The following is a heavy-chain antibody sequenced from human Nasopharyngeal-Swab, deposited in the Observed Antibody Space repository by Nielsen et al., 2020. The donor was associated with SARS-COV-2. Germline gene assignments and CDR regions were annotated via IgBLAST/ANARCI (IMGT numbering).Heavy chain of an antibody. CDR1: GYTFSSYG. Sequence: ASVKVSCKASGYTFSSYGISWVRQAPGQGLEWMGWISAYNGNTNYAQKFQGRVTVTTDTSTSTAYMELRSLRSDDTAVYYCARASNWRNWFDPWGQGTLVTVSS. CDR2: ISAYNGNT. V-gene: IGHV1-18*01. CDR3: ARASNWRNWFDP. D-gene: IGHD1-20*01. J-gene: IGHJ5*02.